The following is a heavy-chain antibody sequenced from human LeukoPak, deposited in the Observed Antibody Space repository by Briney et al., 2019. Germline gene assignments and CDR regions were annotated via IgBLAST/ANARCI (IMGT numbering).Heavy chain of an antibody. CDR3: ARGLTGEGSFDY. CDR1: GFTFSSYW. J-gene: IGHJ4*02. V-gene: IGHV3-7*01. Sequence: GGSLRLSCAASGFTFSSYWVSWVRQAPGKGLEGVANIKQDGSEKYYVDSVKGRFTISRDNAKNSLYLQMNSLRAEDTAVYYCARGLTGEGSFDYWGQGTLVTVSS. D-gene: IGHD7-27*01. CDR2: IKQDGSEK.